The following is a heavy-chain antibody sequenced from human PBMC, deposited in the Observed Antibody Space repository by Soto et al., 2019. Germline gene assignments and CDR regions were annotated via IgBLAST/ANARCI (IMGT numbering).Heavy chain of an antibody. Sequence: QVQLVQSGAEVKKPGSSVKVSCKASGGTFSSYAISWVRQAPGQGLEWMGGIIPIVGTANYAEKFQGRVTITADESTSTAYMELSSLRSEDTAVYYCTTGSDSDCSSPGCYVGYYYYGMDVWVQGTTVTVSS. CDR2: IIPIVGTA. D-gene: IGHD2-2*01. J-gene: IGHJ6*02. CDR3: TTGSDSDCSSPGCYVGYYYYGMDV. CDR1: GGTFSSYA. V-gene: IGHV1-69*01.